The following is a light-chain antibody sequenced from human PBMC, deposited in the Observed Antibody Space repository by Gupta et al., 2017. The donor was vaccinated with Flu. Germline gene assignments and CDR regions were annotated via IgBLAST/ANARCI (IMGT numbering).Light chain of an antibody. J-gene: IGLJ3*02. V-gene: IGLV2-14*01. Sequence: SSDIGAYNYVSWYQRHPGKAPKLLIYGVSSRPSGISNRFSGSKSDNTASLTISGVQPEDEADYFCSSSSGSTTPWVFGGGTKLTV. CDR2: GVS. CDR3: SSSSGSTTPWV. CDR1: SSDIGAYNY.